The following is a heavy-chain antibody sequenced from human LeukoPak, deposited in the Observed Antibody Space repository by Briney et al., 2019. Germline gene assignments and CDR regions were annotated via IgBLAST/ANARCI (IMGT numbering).Heavy chain of an antibody. CDR1: GLSVNNYA. CDR2: ISSSSVSI. D-gene: IGHD3-3*01. J-gene: IGHJ4*02. CDR3: ATNFDFWSGHKYYFDY. Sequence: GGSLRLSCAASGLSVNNYAMTWVRQAPGKGLEWVSGISSSSVSIYYADSVKGRFTISRDNSRHTLYLQMNSLRAEDTAVYYCATNFDFWSGHKYYFDYWGQGTLVTGSS. V-gene: IGHV3-23*01.